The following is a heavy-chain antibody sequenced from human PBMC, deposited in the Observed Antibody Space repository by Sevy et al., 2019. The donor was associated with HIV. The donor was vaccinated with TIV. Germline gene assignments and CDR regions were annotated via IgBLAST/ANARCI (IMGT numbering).Heavy chain of an antibody. CDR2: IKQDGSEK. Sequence: GESLKISCAASGFTFSSYWMSWVRQAPGKGLEWVANIKQDGSEKYDVDSVKGRFTISRDNAKNSLYLQMNRRRAEDTAVYYCARATGTTNNGVAYYYYYMDVWGKGTTVTVSS. CDR1: GFTFSSYW. D-gene: IGHD1-7*01. V-gene: IGHV3-7*03. J-gene: IGHJ6*03. CDR3: ARATGTTNNGVAYYYYYMDV.